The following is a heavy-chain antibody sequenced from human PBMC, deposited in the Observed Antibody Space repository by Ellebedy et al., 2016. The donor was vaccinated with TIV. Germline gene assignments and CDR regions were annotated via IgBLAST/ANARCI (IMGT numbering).Heavy chain of an antibody. J-gene: IGHJ5*02. CDR3: ARDYFGSVGVDP. CDR1: GYTFSGYY. V-gene: IGHV1-2*02. CDR2: INPNDGVT. Sequence: AASVKVSCKASGYTFSGYYMHWVRQAPGQGPEWMGWINPNDGVTNYAQKFQGRVTLTRDTSISTAYMELSRLRSDDTAVYYCARDYFGSVGVDPWGQGAWSASPQ. D-gene: IGHD3-10*01.